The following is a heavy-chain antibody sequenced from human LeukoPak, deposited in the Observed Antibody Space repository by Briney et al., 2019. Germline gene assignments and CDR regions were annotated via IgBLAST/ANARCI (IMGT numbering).Heavy chain of an antibody. CDR3: ARDHVDTAMVCFDY. Sequence: QPGGSLRLSCAASGFTFSSYDMNWVRQAPGKGLEWVSYISSSGSTIYYADSVKGRFTISRDNAKNSLYLQMNSLRAEDTAVYYCARDHVDTAMVCFDYWGQGTLVTVSS. V-gene: IGHV3-48*03. CDR1: GFTFSSYD. D-gene: IGHD5-18*01. CDR2: ISSSGSTI. J-gene: IGHJ4*02.